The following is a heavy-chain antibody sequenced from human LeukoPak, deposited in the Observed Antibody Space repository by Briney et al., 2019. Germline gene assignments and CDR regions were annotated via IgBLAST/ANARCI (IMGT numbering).Heavy chain of an antibody. Sequence: PGGSLRLSCAASGFTFTSFTLSWVRQAPGKGLEWVSAISGSGGSTYYADSVKGRFTTSRDNSKDTLYLQMNSLRAEDTALYYCATDITFNYWGQGTLVTVSS. CDR2: ISGSGGST. CDR3: ATDITFNY. V-gene: IGHV3-23*01. D-gene: IGHD3-10*01. J-gene: IGHJ4*02. CDR1: GFTFTSFT.